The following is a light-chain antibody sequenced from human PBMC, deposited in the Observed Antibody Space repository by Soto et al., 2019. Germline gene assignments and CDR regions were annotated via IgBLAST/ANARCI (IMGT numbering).Light chain of an antibody. J-gene: IGLJ3*02. CDR1: SSDVGNYNL. Sequence: QSALTQPASVSGSPGQSITISCTGTSSDVGNYNLVSWYQQHPGEAPKLLIYEGSKRPSGVSNRFSGSKFGNTASLTISGLQSEYEVDYYCCSYAGDSTWVFGGGTQLTVL. CDR2: EGS. CDR3: CSYAGDSTWV. V-gene: IGLV2-23*01.